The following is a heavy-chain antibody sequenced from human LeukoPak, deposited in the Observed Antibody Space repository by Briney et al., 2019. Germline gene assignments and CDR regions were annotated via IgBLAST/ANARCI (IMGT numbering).Heavy chain of an antibody. J-gene: IGHJ2*01. Sequence: KSSQTLSLTCTVSGGSISSYYWSWIRQPPGKGLEWIGYIYYSGSTNYNPSLKSRVTISVDTSKNQFSLKLSSVTAADTAVYYCAREVVVTAIPDWYFDLWGRGTLVTVSS. V-gene: IGHV4-59*01. CDR1: GGSISSYY. D-gene: IGHD2-21*02. CDR2: IYYSGST. CDR3: AREVVVTAIPDWYFDL.